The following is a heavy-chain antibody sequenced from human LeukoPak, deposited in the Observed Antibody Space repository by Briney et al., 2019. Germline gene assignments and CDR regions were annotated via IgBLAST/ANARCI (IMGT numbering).Heavy chain of an antibody. CDR1: GFTFSGSW. CDR3: ARDVVLGSGSCAS. CDR2: IKGDGIET. V-gene: IGHV3-74*01. J-gene: IGHJ4*02. Sequence: PGGSLRLSCAASGFTFSGSWMHWVRQASGKGLVWVSRIKGDGIETNYADPVKGRFTVSRDNAKNTLFLQMNSLRAEDTAVYFYARDVVLGSGSCASWGQGTLVTVSS. D-gene: IGHD3-10*01.